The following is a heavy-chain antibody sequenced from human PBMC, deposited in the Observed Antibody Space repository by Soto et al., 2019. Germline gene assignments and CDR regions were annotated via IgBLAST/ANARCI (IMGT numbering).Heavy chain of an antibody. CDR3: KTHEEGAPWAGGLDS. CDR1: GFRFRTRA. J-gene: IGHJ4*02. CDR2: IRPGGDST. D-gene: IGHD1-26*01. V-gene: IGHV3-23*01. Sequence: PGGSLRLSCAASGFRFRTRAMSWVRQAPGKGLEWVASIRPGGDSTYYADSVKGRFAVSRDNSNVTLYLQMDSLRVEDTAIYYCKTHEEGAPWAGGLDSWGQGPLVTVYS.